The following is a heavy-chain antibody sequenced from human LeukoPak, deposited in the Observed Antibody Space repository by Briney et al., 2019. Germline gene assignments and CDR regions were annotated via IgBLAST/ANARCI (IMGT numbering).Heavy chain of an antibody. CDR3: ATYFYGEYGSYYFDY. Sequence: KTSETLSLTCAVSGAFITNSHWWSWARQPPGKGLEWIGEIYHSGTTNYNPSLQSRVTMSVDKSKNQFSLKLSSVTAADTAVYYCATYFYGEYGSYYFDYWRQGTLVTVSS. J-gene: IGHJ4*02. D-gene: IGHD4-17*01. CDR2: IYHSGTT. V-gene: IGHV4-4*02. CDR1: GAFITNSHW.